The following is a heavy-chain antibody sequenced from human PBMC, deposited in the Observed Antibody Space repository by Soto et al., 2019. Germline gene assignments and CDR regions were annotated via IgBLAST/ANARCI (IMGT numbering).Heavy chain of an antibody. V-gene: IGHV6-1*01. CDR2: TYYRSKWYN. CDR3: ARGIVDTASYYYYGMDV. CDR1: GDSVSSNSAA. D-gene: IGHD5-18*01. J-gene: IGHJ6*02. Sequence: SQTLSLTCAIPGDSVSSNSAAWNWIRQSPSRGLEWRGRTYYRSKWYNDYAVSVKSRITINPDTSKNQFSLQLNSVTPEETAVYYCARGIVDTASYYYYGMDVWGQGTTVTVSS.